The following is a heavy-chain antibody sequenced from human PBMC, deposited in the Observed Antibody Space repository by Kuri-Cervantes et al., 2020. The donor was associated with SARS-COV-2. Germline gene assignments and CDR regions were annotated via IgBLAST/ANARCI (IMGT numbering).Heavy chain of an antibody. Sequence: GESLKISCAASGFTFSGHWIHWVRQAPGKGLVWVSRINPDGSYTNNADSVKGRFTLSRDNAKNMLFLQMNSLRAEDTAVYYCAKVVGGGLNYDYGMDVWGQGTTVTVSS. CDR1: GFTFSGHW. V-gene: IGHV3-74*01. J-gene: IGHJ6*02. CDR2: INPDGSYT. CDR3: AKVVGGGLNYDYGMDV. D-gene: IGHD4-23*01.